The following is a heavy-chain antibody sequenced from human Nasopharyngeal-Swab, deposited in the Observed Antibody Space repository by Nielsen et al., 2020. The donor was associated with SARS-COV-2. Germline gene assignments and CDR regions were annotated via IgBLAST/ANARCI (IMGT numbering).Heavy chain of an antibody. J-gene: IGHJ4*02. Sequence: GGSLRLSCAASGFTFSSYAMSWVRQAPGKGLEWVSAISGSGSTIYYADSVKGRFTISRDNAKNSLYLQMNSLRAEDTAVYYCARARIGSKYYFDYWGQGTLVTVSS. CDR3: ARARIGSKYYFDY. CDR1: GFTFSSYA. V-gene: IGHV3-23*01. CDR2: ISGSGSTI. D-gene: IGHD2-15*01.